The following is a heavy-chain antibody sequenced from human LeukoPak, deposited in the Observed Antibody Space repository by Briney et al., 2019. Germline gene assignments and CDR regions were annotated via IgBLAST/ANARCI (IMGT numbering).Heavy chain of an antibody. V-gene: IGHV3-7*01. CDR2: IKQDGTER. CDR1: GFTFSSYS. J-gene: IGHJ4*02. D-gene: IGHD2-2*01. CDR3: VRGPYALF. Sequence: GGSLRLSCAASGFTFSSYSMNWVRQAPGKGLEWVANIKQDGTERNYVDSVKGRFTISRDNARDSLYLQMNSLRAEDTAVYYCVRGPYALFWGQGTLVSVSS.